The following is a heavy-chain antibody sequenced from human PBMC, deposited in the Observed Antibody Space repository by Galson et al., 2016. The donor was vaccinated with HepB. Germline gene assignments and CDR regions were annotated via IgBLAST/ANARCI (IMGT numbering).Heavy chain of an antibody. CDR1: GFSLSTSGVG. J-gene: IGHJ3*02. V-gene: IGHV2-5*02. CDR2: IYWDDDE. D-gene: IGHD1-1*01. CDR3: AHTNWNDVVKAFDI. Sequence: PALVKPTQTLTLTCTFSGFSLSTSGVGVGWIRQPPGKALEWPALIYWDDDELYSPSLRSRLTITKDTSKSQVVLTMTNMDPVDTTTYYRAHTNWNDVVKAFDIWGPGTMVTV.